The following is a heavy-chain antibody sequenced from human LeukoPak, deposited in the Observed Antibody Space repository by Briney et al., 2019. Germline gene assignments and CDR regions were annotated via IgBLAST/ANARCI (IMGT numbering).Heavy chain of an antibody. CDR2: ISGSGGST. D-gene: IGHD3-10*01. CDR1: GFTFSSYA. J-gene: IGHJ4*02. Sequence: GGSLRLSCAASGFTFSSYAMSWVRQAPGKGLEWVSAISGSGGSTYYADSVKGRFTISRDNSKNTLYLQMNSLRAEDTAVYYCAKDHLGNYGSGSYPDYWGQGTLVTASS. CDR3: AKDHLGNYGSGSYPDY. V-gene: IGHV3-23*01.